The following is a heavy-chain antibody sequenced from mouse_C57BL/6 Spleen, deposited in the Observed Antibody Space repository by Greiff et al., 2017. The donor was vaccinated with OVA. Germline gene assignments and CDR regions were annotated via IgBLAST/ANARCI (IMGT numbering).Heavy chain of an antibody. CDR2: IYPGSGNT. CDR1: GYTFTDYY. V-gene: IGHV1-76*01. Sequence: VKLMESGAELVRPGASVKLSCKASGYTFTDYYINWVKQRPGQGLEWIARIYPGSGNTYYNEKFKGKATLTAEKSSSTAYMQLSSLTSEDSAVYFCARDYGNHYYAMDYWGQGTSVTVSS. D-gene: IGHD2-1*01. CDR3: ARDYGNHYYAMDY. J-gene: IGHJ4*01.